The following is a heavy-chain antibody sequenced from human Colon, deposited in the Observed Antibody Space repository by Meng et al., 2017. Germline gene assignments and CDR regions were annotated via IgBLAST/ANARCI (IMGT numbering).Heavy chain of an antibody. V-gene: IGHV1-3*04. CDR1: GYSFTTYG. CDR2: IYTDNGDT. D-gene: IGHD3-10*01. Sequence: QVQLVQSGAEVKKPGASVKRSCQTSGYSFTTYGMHWLRQAPGQGLEWMAWIYTDNGDTRYSQKFAGRLTITRDTSARTAYMALSSLTSEDTAVYFCARDERGGPYYFDYWGQGTLVTVSS. J-gene: IGHJ4*02. CDR3: ARDERGGPYYFDY.